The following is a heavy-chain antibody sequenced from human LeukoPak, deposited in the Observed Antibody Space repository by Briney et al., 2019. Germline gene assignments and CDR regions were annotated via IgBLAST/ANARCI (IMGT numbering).Heavy chain of an antibody. Sequence: GSLRLSCAASGFTFSSYWMQWVRQAPGTGLVWVSRINSDGNNTKYADSVKVRFTISRDNAKNTMYLQMNSLRAEDTAVYYCARMSYDSSAYYDYWGQGTLVTVSS. D-gene: IGHD3-22*01. V-gene: IGHV3-74*03. CDR2: INSDGNNT. CDR1: GFTFSSYW. CDR3: ARMSYDSSAYYDY. J-gene: IGHJ4*02.